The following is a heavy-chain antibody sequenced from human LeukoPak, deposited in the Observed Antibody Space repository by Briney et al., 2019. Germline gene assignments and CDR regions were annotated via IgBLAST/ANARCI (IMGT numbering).Heavy chain of an antibody. Sequence: SETLSLTCTVSGGSISGYYWSWIRQPPGKGLEWIAYIYYNGISNYNPSLKSRVTISVDTSKNQFSLKLSSVTAADTAVYYCAREGYSYGPFDYWGQGTLVTVSS. J-gene: IGHJ4*02. D-gene: IGHD5-18*01. V-gene: IGHV4-59*01. CDR1: GGSISGYY. CDR2: IYYNGIS. CDR3: AREGYSYGPFDY.